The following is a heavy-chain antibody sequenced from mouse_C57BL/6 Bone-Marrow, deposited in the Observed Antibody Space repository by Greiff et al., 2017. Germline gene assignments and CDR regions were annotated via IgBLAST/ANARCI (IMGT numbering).Heavy chain of an antibody. J-gene: IGHJ3*01. CDR3: ARGGVITRD. CDR2: IDPSDSHT. CDR1: GYTFTSYW. Sequence: QVQLQQPGAELVKPGASVKLSCKASGYTFTSYWMQWVKQRPGQGLEWIGEIDPSDSHTNYNQKFKGKATLTVNTSSSTAYMQLSSLTSEDSAVYYCARGGVITRDWGQGTLVTVSA. D-gene: IGHD1-1*01. V-gene: IGHV1-50*01.